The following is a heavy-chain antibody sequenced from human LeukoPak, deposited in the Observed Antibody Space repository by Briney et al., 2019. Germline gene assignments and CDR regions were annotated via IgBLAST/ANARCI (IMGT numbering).Heavy chain of an antibody. D-gene: IGHD3-9*01. CDR2: IKQDGSEK. CDR3: ARDIGYFDQNYFDY. V-gene: IGHV3-7*01. J-gene: IGHJ4*02. CDR1: GFTFSSYA. Sequence: PGGSLRLSCAASGFTFSSYAMHWVRQAPGKGLEWVANIKQDGSEKYYVDSVKGRFTISRDNAKNSLYLQMNSLRAEDTAVYYCARDIGYFDQNYFDYWGQGTLVTVSS.